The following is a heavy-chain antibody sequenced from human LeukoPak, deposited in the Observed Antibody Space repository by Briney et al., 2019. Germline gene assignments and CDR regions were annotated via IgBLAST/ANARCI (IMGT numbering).Heavy chain of an antibody. Sequence: GGSLRLSCAASGFTFSSYGMHWVRQAPGKGLEWVAFIRYDGSNKYYADSVKGRFTISRDNSKNTLYLQMNSLRAEDTAVYYCARDLPSGSYHQKWDYWGQGTLVTVSS. CDR1: GFTFSSYG. J-gene: IGHJ4*02. D-gene: IGHD3-10*01. V-gene: IGHV3-30*02. CDR3: ARDLPSGSYHQKWDY. CDR2: IRYDGSNK.